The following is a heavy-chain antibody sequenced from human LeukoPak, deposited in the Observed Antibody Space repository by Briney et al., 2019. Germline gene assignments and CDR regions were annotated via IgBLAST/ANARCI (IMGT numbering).Heavy chain of an antibody. CDR1: GYTFNTYG. CDR2: ISGYNGKT. J-gene: IGHJ4*02. CDR3: ARDRRAGGVIAGADFDY. D-gene: IGHD3-16*01. Sequence: ASVKVSCKASGYTFNTYGITWVRQAPGQGLEWMGWISGYNGKTHYAHKLQGRVTMTTDTSSKAADIEPGGLTADETHDHNLARDRRAGGVIAGADFDYWGQGTLVTVSS. V-gene: IGHV1-18*01.